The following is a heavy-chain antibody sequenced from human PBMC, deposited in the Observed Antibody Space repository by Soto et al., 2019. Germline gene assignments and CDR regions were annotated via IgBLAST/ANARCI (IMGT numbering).Heavy chain of an antibody. V-gene: IGHV1-2*02. Sequence: QVQLVQSGSEVKEPGASVKVSCKASGYTFTGYYVLWVRQAPGQGPECMGWINPYTGGTNYAQKFQGRVTMTRDTSISTAYMELSKLIYDDTAVYYCATQFHHCGGDCYRGPYFGMDVWGQGTTVTVSS. J-gene: IGHJ6*02. D-gene: IGHD2-21*02. CDR3: ATQFHHCGGDCYRGPYFGMDV. CDR2: INPYTGGT. CDR1: GYTFTGYY.